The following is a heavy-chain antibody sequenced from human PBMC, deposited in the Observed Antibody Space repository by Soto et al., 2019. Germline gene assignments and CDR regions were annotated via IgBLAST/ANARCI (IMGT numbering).Heavy chain of an antibody. V-gene: IGHV4-30-4*01. CDR1: GGSISSGDYY. Sequence: SETLSLTCTVSGGSISSGDYYWSWIRQPPGKGLEWIGYIYYSGSTYYNPSLKSRVTISVDTSKNQFSLKLSSVTAADMAVYYCARDEWSTNGYSGYDRGIDYWGQGTLVTVSS. CDR2: IYYSGST. CDR3: ARDEWSTNGYSGYDRGIDY. D-gene: IGHD5-12*01. J-gene: IGHJ4*02.